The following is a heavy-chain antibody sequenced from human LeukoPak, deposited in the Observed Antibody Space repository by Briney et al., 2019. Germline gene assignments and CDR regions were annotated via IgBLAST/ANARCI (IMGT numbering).Heavy chain of an antibody. D-gene: IGHD2-2*01. J-gene: IGHJ5*02. CDR2: IFPGGST. CDR1: GGPISGHY. V-gene: IGHV4-4*07. Sequence: SETLSLTCIVSGGPISGHYWSWLRQPAGKRMEWIGRIFPGGSTTYNPSLKSRVTMSVDTSKTQVSLKLSSVTAADTAVYYCAREHCTRTTCYLNWLDPWGQGTLVTVSS. CDR3: AREHCTRTTCYLNWLDP.